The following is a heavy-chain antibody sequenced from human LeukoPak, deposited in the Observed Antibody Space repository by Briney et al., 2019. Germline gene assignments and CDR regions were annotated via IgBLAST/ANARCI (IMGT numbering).Heavy chain of an antibody. CDR2: INPSGGST. J-gene: IGHJ6*03. CDR1: GYTFTSYY. V-gene: IGHV1-46*03. D-gene: IGHD3-10*01. CDR3: ARVRSGSGNDYYYYMDV. Sequence: GASVKVSCKASGYTFTSYYMHWVRQAPGQGLEWMGIINPSGGSTNYAQKFQGRVTMTRDTSTSTVYMDLTSLRPEDTAVYYCARVRSGSGNDYYYYMDVWGKGTTVTVSS.